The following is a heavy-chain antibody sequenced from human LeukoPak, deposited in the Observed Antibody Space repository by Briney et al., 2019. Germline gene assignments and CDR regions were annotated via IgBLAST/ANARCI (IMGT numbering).Heavy chain of an antibody. CDR1: GFTFSSYA. CDR3: ARGLRITSAGHFLDY. CDR2: ISSHGSDK. V-gene: IGHV3-30*01. J-gene: IGHJ4*02. Sequence: GGSLRLSCAASGFTFSSYAVHWVPQASGKGLEWVAVISSHGSDKYYADSVKGRFTISRDNSKDTLYLQMNSLRDEDTAVYYCARGLRITSAGHFLDYWGQGTLVTVSS. D-gene: IGHD6-13*01.